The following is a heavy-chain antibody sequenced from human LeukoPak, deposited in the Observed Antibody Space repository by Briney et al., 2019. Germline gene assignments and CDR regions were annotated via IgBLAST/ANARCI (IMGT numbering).Heavy chain of an antibody. Sequence: PGGSLRLSCAASGFTFSSYEMNWVRQAPGKGLEWVSYISSSGTTIYYADSVKGRFTISRDNAKNSLYLQMNSLRAEDTAVYYCARRYCSSTSCLIDYWGHGTLVTVSS. CDR2: ISSSGTTI. CDR1: GFTFSSYE. J-gene: IGHJ4*01. D-gene: IGHD2-2*01. V-gene: IGHV3-48*03. CDR3: ARRYCSSTSCLIDY.